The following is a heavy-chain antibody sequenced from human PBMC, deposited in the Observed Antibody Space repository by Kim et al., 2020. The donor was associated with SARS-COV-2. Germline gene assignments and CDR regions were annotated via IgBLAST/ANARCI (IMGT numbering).Heavy chain of an antibody. V-gene: IGHV4-34*01. J-gene: IGHJ2*01. CDR2: GST. CDR3: ARFSWYFDL. Sequence: GSTNYNPSLKRRVTISVDTSKNQFSLKLSSVTAADTAVYYCARFSWYFDLWGRGTLVTVSS.